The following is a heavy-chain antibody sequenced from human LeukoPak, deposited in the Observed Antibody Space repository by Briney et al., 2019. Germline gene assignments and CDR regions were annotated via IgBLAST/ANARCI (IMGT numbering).Heavy chain of an antibody. J-gene: IGHJ3*02. CDR1: GFTFSSYS. CDR2: ISSSSSYI. V-gene: IGHV3-21*01. CDR3: ASAMHSGYDWNHAFDI. Sequence: GGSLRLSCAASGFTFSSYSMNWVRQAPGKGLEWVSSISSSSSYIYYADSVKGRFTISRDNAKNSLYLQMNSLRAEDTAVYYCASAMHSGYDWNHAFDIWGQGTMVTVSS. D-gene: IGHD5-12*01.